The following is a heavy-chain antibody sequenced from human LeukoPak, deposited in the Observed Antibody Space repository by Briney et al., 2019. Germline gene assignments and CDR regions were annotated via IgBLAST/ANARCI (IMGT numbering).Heavy chain of an antibody. CDR1: GFTFSSYG. CDR2: ISYDGSNK. Sequence: GRSLRLSCAASGFTFSSYGMHWVRQAPGKGLEWVAVISYDGSNKYYADSVKGRFTISRDNSKNTLYLQMNSLRAEDTVVYYCAKFTRWGQGTLVTVSS. CDR3: AKFTR. J-gene: IGHJ4*02. V-gene: IGHV3-30*18. D-gene: IGHD3-10*01.